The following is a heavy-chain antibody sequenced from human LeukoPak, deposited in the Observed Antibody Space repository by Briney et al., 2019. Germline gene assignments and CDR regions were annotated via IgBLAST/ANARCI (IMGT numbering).Heavy chain of an antibody. CDR2: IYHGGST. CDR3: ARDLASCAGDCYSAGFDY. D-gene: IGHD2-21*02. Sequence: SETLSLTCTVSGYSISSGYYWGWIRQSPGKGLECIGSIYHGGSTYYNPSLRSRVIVSVDTSTTHFSLKMSSVTAADTAVYYCARDLASCAGDCYSAGFDYWGQGTLVTVSS. V-gene: IGHV4-38-2*02. J-gene: IGHJ4*02. CDR1: GYSISSGYY.